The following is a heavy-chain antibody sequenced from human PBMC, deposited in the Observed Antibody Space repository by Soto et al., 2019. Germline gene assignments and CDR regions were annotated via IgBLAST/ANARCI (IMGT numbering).Heavy chain of an antibody. Sequence: GGSLRLSCAASGFTFSSYAMSWVRQAPGKGLEWDSAISGSGGSTYYADSVKGRFTISRDNSKNTLYLQMNSLRAEDTAVYYCAKDIAVAGLSDAFDIWGQGTMVTVSS. CDR3: AKDIAVAGLSDAFDI. CDR2: ISGSGGST. J-gene: IGHJ3*02. D-gene: IGHD6-19*01. CDR1: GFTFSSYA. V-gene: IGHV3-23*01.